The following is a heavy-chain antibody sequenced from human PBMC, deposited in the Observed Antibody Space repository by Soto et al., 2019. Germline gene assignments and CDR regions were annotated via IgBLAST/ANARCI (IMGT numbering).Heavy chain of an antibody. V-gene: IGHV4-30-4*01. J-gene: IGHJ6*02. D-gene: IGHD5-18*01. CDR2: IYYSGST. CDR3: ARASPLVTDV. CDR1: GGSISSGDYY. Sequence: SETLSLTCAVSGGSISSGDYYWSWIRQPPGKGLEWIGYIYYSGSTYYNPSLKSRVTISVDTSKNQFSLKLSSVTAADTAVYYCARASPLVTDVWGQGTTVTVSS.